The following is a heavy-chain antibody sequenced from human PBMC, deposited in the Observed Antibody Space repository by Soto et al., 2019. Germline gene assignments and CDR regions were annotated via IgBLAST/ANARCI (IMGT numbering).Heavy chain of an antibody. CDR1: GYTFSAYT. V-gene: IGHV1-3*01. CDR3: ARDTETLGPRANDALDI. CDR2: INVGSGNT. D-gene: IGHD3-3*02. Sequence: GASVKVSCKAAGYTFSAYTMNWVRQAPGQSLEWMGWINVGSGNTRYSQNFQGRVSITRDTSACTVYMELTGLKSEDTAMYYCARDTETLGPRANDALDIWGQGTMVTVSS. J-gene: IGHJ3*02.